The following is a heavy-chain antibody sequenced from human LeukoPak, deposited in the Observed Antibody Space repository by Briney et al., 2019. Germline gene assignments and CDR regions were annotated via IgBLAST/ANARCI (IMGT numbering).Heavy chain of an antibody. CDR2: IYYSGST. CDR3: ASQENLQAHAFDI. V-gene: IGHV4-59*12. J-gene: IGHJ3*02. CDR1: GGSISSYY. Sequence: PSETLSLTCTVSGGSISSYYWSWIRQPPGKGLEWIGYIYYSGSTNYNPSLKSRVTISVDTSKNQFSLKLSSLTPEDTAVYYCASQENLQAHAFDIWGQGTMVTVSS.